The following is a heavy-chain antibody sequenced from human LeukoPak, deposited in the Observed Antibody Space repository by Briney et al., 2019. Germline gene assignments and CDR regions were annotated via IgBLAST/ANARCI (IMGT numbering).Heavy chain of an antibody. CDR2: INQDGSET. CDR1: GFTFSTSW. D-gene: IGHD2-21*02. V-gene: IGHV3-7*01. J-gene: IGHJ5*02. CDR3: ARWVGRCGGDCQSEDP. Sequence: PGGSLRLSCVGSGFTFSTSWMHWVRQAPGKGPEYVAYINQDGSETNYVDSVKGRFTISRDNTRNSLFLQMYSLRDEDTAIYYCARWVGRCGGDCQSEDPWGLGTLVIVSS.